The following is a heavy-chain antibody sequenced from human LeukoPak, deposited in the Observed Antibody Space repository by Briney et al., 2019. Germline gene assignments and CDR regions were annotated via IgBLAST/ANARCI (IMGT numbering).Heavy chain of an antibody. J-gene: IGHJ4*02. Sequence: PGGSLRLSCAVSRLTPSSNAMSCVRQPPGEGLGGGSAISGSCSSTYYPDSVKRRYAISIDDTENTLYLQMNSMRDEDTGIYYCADHPVYFGVVVAATGSDYWGQGTLVTVSS. V-gene: IGHV3-23*01. D-gene: IGHD2-15*01. CDR1: RLTPSSNA. CDR3: ADHPVYFGVVVAATGSDY. CDR2: ISGSCSST.